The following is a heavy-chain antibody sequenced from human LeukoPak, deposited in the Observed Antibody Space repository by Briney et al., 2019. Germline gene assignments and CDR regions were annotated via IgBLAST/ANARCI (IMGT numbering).Heavy chain of an antibody. V-gene: IGHV1-24*01. J-gene: IGHJ4*02. CDR3: ATDLGFSGSGSYYWGFDY. CDR2: FDPEDGET. Sequence: ASVKVSCKVSGYTLTELSMHWVRQAPGKGLEWRGGFDPEDGETIYDQKFQGRVTMTEDTSTDTAYMELSSLRSEDTAVYYCATDLGFSGSGSYYWGFDYWGQGTLVTVSS. CDR1: GYTLTELS. D-gene: IGHD3-10*01.